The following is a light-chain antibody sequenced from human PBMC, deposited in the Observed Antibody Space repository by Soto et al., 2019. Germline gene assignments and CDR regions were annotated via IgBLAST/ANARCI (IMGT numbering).Light chain of an antibody. CDR2: EVN. V-gene: IGLV2-14*01. CDR3: SSYTSSSTWV. J-gene: IGLJ3*02. CDR1: SSDVGGYKY. Sequence: QSALTQPASVSGSPGQSITISCTGTSSDVGGYKYVSWYQQHPDKAPKLMIYEVNNRPSGVSNRFSGSKSGNTASLTISGLQAEDEADYYCSSYTSSSTWVFGGGTKVTVL.